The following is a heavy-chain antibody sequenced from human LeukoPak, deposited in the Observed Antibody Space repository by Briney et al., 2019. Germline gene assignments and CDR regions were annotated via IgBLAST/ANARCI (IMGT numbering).Heavy chain of an antibody. CDR3: ARGSNGLLRFGELFYYYGMDV. D-gene: IGHD3-10*01. CDR2: INHSGST. CDR1: GGSFSGYY. Sequence: PSETLSLTCAVYGGSFSGYYWSWIRQPPGKGLEWIGEINHSGSTNYNPSLKSRVTISVDTSKNQFSLKLSSVTAADTAVYYCARGSNGLLRFGELFYYYGMDVWGQGTTVTVSS. J-gene: IGHJ6*02. V-gene: IGHV4-34*01.